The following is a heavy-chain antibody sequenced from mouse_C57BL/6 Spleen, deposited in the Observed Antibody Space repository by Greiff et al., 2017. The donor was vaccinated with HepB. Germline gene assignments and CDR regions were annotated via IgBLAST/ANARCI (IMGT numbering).Heavy chain of an antibody. Sequence: QVQLQQSGAELVRPGTSVKMSCKASGYTFTNYWIGWAKQRPGHGLEWIGDIYPGGGYTNYNEKFKGKATLTADKSFSTAYMQFSSLTSADSAIYYCAISDGYYLDYWGQGTTLTVSS. CDR3: AISDGYYLDY. V-gene: IGHV1-63*01. CDR2: IYPGGGYT. CDR1: GYTFTNYW. J-gene: IGHJ2*01. D-gene: IGHD2-3*01.